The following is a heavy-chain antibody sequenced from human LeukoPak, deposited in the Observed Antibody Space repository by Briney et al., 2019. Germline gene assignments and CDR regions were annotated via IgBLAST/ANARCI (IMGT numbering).Heavy chain of an antibody. CDR2: IYTSGST. CDR1: GGSISSGSYY. J-gene: IGHJ6*03. Sequence: SETLSLTCTVSGGSISSGSYYWSWIRQPAGKGLEWIGRIYTSGSTNYNPSLKSRVTISIDTSKNQFSLNLSSVTAADTAVYYCARPSLATNYYSYYMDVWGKGTTVTISS. D-gene: IGHD5-24*01. CDR3: ARPSLATNYYSYYMDV. V-gene: IGHV4-61*02.